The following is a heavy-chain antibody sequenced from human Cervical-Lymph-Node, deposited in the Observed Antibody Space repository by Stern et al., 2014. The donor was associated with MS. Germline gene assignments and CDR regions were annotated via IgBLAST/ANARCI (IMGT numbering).Heavy chain of an antibody. CDR3: ARGSDWYPLDY. D-gene: IGHD6-19*01. Sequence: MQLVESGGGVVPPGRSLRLSCSPSGFAFSTYGMHWVRQAPGKGLEWVALISFDGAKTYYADSVKGRFTISRDNPKNTLYLQMKSLRGEDTAVYYCARGSDWYPLDYWGQGTLVTVSS. J-gene: IGHJ4*02. CDR1: GFAFSTYG. CDR2: ISFDGAKT. V-gene: IGHV3-30*03.